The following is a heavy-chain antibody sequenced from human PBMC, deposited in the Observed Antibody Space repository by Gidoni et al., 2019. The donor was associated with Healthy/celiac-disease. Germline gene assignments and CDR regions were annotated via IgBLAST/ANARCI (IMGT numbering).Heavy chain of an antibody. CDR2: IIPILGIA. Sequence: EVKKPGSSVKVSCKASGGTFSSYTISWVRQAPGQGLEWMGRIIPILGIANYAQKFQGRVTITADKSTSTAYMELSSLRSEDTAVYYCARGGHIVVVTATTGEYFQHWGQGTLVTVSS. CDR3: ARGGHIVVVTATTGEYFQH. V-gene: IGHV1-69*02. CDR1: GGTFSSYT. D-gene: IGHD2-21*02. J-gene: IGHJ1*01.